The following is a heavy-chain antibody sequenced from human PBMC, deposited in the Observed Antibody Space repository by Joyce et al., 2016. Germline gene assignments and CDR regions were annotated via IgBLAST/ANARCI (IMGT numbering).Heavy chain of an antibody. CDR3: TRAPPYRH. Sequence: QVQLVQSGAEVKKPGASVKVSCKASGYTFTEYYIHWVRQAPGQGLEWMGWINPTKGGTNYAQRFQGRVTMTRDTSLSAVYMELSRLTSDDTAIYFCTRAPPYRHWDQGTLVTVSS. V-gene: IGHV1-2*02. J-gene: IGHJ4*01. D-gene: IGHD1-26*01. CDR2: INPTKGGT. CDR1: GYTFTEYY.